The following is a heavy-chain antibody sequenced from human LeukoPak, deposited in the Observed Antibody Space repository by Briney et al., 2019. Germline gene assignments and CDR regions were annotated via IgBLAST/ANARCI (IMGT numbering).Heavy chain of an antibody. CDR3: AKSLLPIVVVPAAMAD. CDR1: GFTFSVYG. CDR2: ISYDGSNA. V-gene: IGHV3-30*18. Sequence: GSLRFFCAASGFTFSVYGMQWVRQAPGKGLAWVAIISYDGSNAYYGDSVKGRFTISRDNSKNTVYLQMNSLRAEDTAVYYCAKSLLPIVVVPAAMADWGQGTLVTVSS. J-gene: IGHJ4*02. D-gene: IGHD2-2*01.